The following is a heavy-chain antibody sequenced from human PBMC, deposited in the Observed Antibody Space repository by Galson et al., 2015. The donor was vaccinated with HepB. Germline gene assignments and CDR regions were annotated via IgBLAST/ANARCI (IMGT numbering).Heavy chain of an antibody. CDR1: GFTFSSYA. J-gene: IGHJ6*02. D-gene: IGHD6-13*01. Sequence: SLRLSCAASGFTFSSYAMHWVRQAPGKGLEWVAVISYDGSNKYYADSVKGRFTIYRDNSKNTLYLQMNSLRAEDTAVYYWASGGPIAAAGLYYYYYGMDVLGQGTTVTVSS. CDR3: ASGGPIAAAGLYYYYYGMDV. CDR2: ISYDGSNK. V-gene: IGHV3-30*04.